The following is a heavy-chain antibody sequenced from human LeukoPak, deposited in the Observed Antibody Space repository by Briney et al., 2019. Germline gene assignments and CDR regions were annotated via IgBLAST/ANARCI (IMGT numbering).Heavy chain of an antibody. Sequence: GGSLRLSCAASGFTFNSYEMNWVRQAPGKGLEWISYISSSGSTTYYADSVKGRFTISRDNAKKSVYLHMSSLRAEDTALYYCARLSAYYYGSYFYYYMDVWGKGTTVTVSS. D-gene: IGHD3-10*01. CDR1: GFTFNSYE. CDR3: ARLSAYYYGSYFYYYMDV. V-gene: IGHV3-48*03. J-gene: IGHJ6*03. CDR2: ISSSGSTT.